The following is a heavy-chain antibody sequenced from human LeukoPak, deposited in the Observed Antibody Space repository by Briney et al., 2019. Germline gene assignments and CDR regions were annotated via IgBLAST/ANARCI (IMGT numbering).Heavy chain of an antibody. J-gene: IGHJ5*02. D-gene: IGHD3-22*01. CDR3: ARTYYYDSSANWFDP. CDR2: IYYSGST. V-gene: IGHV4-31*03. Sequence: SQTLSLTCTVSGGPISSGGYYWSWIRQHPGKGLEWIGYIYYSGSTYYNPSLKSRVTISVDTSKNQFSLKLSSVTAADTAVYYCARTYYYDSSANWFDPWGQGTLVTVSS. CDR1: GGPISSGGYY.